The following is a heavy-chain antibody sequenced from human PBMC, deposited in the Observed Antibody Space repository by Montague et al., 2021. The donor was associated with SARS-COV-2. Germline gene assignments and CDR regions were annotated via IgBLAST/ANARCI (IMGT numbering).Heavy chain of an antibody. Sequence: SETLSLTCTVFGGSFSEYYWTWIRQSPGKGLEWIGEFNYTGSTNYNPSLKSRVTISVDTSKKHFSLKLTSMTAADTAIYYCARGLLRYFFDWGQGTRVTVSS. V-gene: IGHV4-34*01. CDR1: GGSFSEYY. CDR3: ARGLLRYFFD. CDR2: FNYTGST. D-gene: IGHD3-9*01. J-gene: IGHJ6*02.